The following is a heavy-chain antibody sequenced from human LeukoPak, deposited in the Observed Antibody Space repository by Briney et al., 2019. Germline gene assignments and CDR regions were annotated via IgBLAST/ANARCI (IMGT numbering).Heavy chain of an antibody. Sequence: GASVKVSCKASGGTFSSYAINWVRQAPGQGLEWVGRIIPILGTANYAQKFQGRVTITTDESTSTAYMELSSLRSEDTAVYYCARGVSGYQGYYNMDVWDKGTTVTVSS. D-gene: IGHD3-22*01. J-gene: IGHJ6*03. CDR2: IIPILGTA. CDR1: GGTFSSYA. CDR3: ARGVSGYQGYYNMDV. V-gene: IGHV1-69*11.